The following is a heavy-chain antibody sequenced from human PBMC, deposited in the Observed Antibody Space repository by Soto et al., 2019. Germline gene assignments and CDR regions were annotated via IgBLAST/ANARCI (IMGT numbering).Heavy chain of an antibody. Sequence: GGSLRLSCAASGFTFTSYSMNWVRQAPGKGLEWISYSSGSGSTIYYADSVKGRSTISRDNAKNSLYLQMNSLRAEDTAVYYCARDHSDYQYFDYWGQGTLVTVSS. V-gene: IGHV3-48*01. J-gene: IGHJ4*02. CDR3: ARDHSDYQYFDY. CDR1: GFTFTSYS. D-gene: IGHD4-17*01. CDR2: SSGSGSTI.